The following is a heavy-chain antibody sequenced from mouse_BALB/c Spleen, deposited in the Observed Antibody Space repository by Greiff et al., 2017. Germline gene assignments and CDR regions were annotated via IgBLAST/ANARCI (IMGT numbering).Heavy chain of an antibody. J-gene: IGHJ2*01. D-gene: IGHD2-1*01. Sequence: EVKLVESGAELVRSGASVKLSCTASGFNIKDYYMHWVKQRPEQGLEWIGWIDPENGDTEYAPKFQGKATMTADTSSNTAYLQLSSLTSEDTAVYYCNAWIYGRDYWGQGTTLTVSS. CDR1: GFNIKDYY. CDR3: NAWIYGRDY. CDR2: IDPENGDT. V-gene: IGHV14-4*02.